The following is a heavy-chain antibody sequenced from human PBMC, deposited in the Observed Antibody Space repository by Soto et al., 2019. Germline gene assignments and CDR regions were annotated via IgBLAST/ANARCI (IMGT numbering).Heavy chain of an antibody. D-gene: IGHD5-12*01. CDR1: GGSISSSSYY. Sequence: QLQLQESGPGLVKPSETLSLTCTVSGGSISSSSYYWGWIRQPPGKGLEWIGSIYYSGSTYYNPSLNSRVTISVDTSKNQFSLKLSSVTAADTAVYYCARHAIDGGYFVPFDYWGQGTLVTVSS. CDR2: IYYSGST. CDR3: ARHAIDGGYFVPFDY. V-gene: IGHV4-39*01. J-gene: IGHJ4*02.